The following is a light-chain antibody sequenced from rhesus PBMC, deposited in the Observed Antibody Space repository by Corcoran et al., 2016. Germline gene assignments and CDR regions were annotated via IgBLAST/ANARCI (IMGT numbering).Light chain of an antibody. V-gene: IGKV1-28*03. J-gene: IGKJ2*01. CDR1: QGISSY. Sequence: DIQMTQSPSSLSASVGDTVTITCRASQGISSYLNWFQQKPGKAPKLLIYDASRLESGVPSRVSGSGSGTDFTLTISSLQPEDFAAYDCLQHNSYPYSFGQGTKVEIK. CDR2: DAS. CDR3: LQHNSYPYS.